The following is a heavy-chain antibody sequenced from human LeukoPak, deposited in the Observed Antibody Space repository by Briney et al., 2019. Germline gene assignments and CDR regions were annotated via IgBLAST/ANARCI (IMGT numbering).Heavy chain of an antibody. CDR1: GASFSGYY. V-gene: IGHV4-34*01. Sequence: SETLSLTCAVYGASFSGYYWSWIRQPPGKGLEWIGEINHSGSTNYNPSLKSRVTISVDTSKNQFSLKLSSVTAADTAVYYCASRYNWNERDFDYWGQGTLVTVSS. CDR3: ASRYNWNERDFDY. CDR2: INHSGST. D-gene: IGHD1-20*01. J-gene: IGHJ4*02.